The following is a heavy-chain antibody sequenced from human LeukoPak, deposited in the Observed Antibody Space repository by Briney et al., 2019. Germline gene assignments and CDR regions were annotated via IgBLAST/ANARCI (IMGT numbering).Heavy chain of an antibody. Sequence: GGSLRLSCAASGFTFSSYAMHWVRQAPGKGLEWVAAISYDGSNKYYADSVKGRFTISRDNSKNTLYLQMNSLRAEDTAVYYCARGGTYYDILTGPALDYWGQGTLVTVSS. V-gene: IGHV3-30*01. J-gene: IGHJ4*02. D-gene: IGHD3-9*01. CDR2: ISYDGSNK. CDR3: ARGGTYYDILTGPALDY. CDR1: GFTFSSYA.